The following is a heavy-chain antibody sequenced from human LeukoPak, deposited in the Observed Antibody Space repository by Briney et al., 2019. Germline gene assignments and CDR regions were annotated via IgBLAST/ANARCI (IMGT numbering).Heavy chain of an antibody. D-gene: IGHD3-22*01. Sequence: SVKVSCKASGGTFSSYAISWVRQAPGQGLEWMGGIIPIFGTANYAQKFQGRVTITADESTSTAYMELSSLRSEDTAVYYCARVDYYDSSGYPTPNYYYYYYGMDVWGQGTTVTVSS. V-gene: IGHV1-69*13. CDR1: GGTFSSYA. CDR3: ARVDYYDSSGYPTPNYYYYYYGMDV. CDR2: IIPIFGTA. J-gene: IGHJ6*02.